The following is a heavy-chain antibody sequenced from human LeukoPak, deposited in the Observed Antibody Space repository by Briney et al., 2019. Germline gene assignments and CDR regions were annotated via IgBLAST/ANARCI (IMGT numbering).Heavy chain of an antibody. J-gene: IGHJ3*02. D-gene: IGHD6-13*01. V-gene: IGHV4-59*08. CDR3: ARHPIAAAGPFDI. CDR1: GGSLSTYY. CDR2: IYYGGST. Sequence: SETLSLTCTVSGGSLSTYYWSWIRQPPGKGLEWIGYIYYGGSTNYNPSLKSRVTISVDTSKNQFSLKLSSVTAADTAVYYCARHPIAAAGPFDIWGQGTMVTVSS.